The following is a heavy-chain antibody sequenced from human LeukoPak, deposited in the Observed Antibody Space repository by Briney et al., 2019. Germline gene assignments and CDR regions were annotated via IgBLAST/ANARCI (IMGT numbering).Heavy chain of an antibody. J-gene: IGHJ3*02. CDR3: ARAHYDILTGYYPSDAFDI. CDR2: IYTSGST. D-gene: IGHD3-9*01. Sequence: PSETLSLTCTVSGGSISSGSYYWSWIRQPAGKGLEWIGRIYTSGSTNYNPSLKSRVTISVDTSKNQFSLKLSSVTAADTAVYYCARAHYDILTGYYPSDAFDIWGQGTMVTVSS. V-gene: IGHV4-61*02. CDR1: GGSISSGSYY.